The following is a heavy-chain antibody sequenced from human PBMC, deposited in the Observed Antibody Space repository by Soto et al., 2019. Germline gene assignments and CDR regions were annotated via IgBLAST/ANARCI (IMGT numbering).Heavy chain of an antibody. Sequence: GASVKVSCKASGGTFRSYAISSVRQAPGQGLEWMGGIIPIFGTANYAQKFQGRVTITADESTSTAYMELSSLRSEDTAVYYCARSITAARYYYYYGMDVWGQGTTVTVSS. D-gene: IGHD3-3*01. J-gene: IGHJ6*02. CDR2: IIPIFGTA. CDR1: GGTFRSYA. V-gene: IGHV1-69*13. CDR3: ARSITAARYYYYYGMDV.